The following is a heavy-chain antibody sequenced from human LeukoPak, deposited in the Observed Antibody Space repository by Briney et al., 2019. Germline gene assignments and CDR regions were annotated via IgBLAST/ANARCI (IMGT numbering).Heavy chain of an antibody. D-gene: IGHD6-19*01. J-gene: IGHJ4*02. CDR1: GGSFSSYA. CDR2: IIPTFGTA. Sequence: SVKVSCKASGGSFSSYAMSWVRQAPGQGLEWMGGIIPTFGTANYAQKFQGRVTITADESTNTAYMELTSLRSEGTAVYFCARNAVAGVFDYWGQGTLVIVSS. V-gene: IGHV1-69*13. CDR3: ARNAVAGVFDY.